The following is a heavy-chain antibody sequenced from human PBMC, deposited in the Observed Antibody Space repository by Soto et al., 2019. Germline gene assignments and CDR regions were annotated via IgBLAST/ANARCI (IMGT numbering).Heavy chain of an antibody. CDR1: GFTFGYYG. V-gene: IGHV3-49*04. Sequence: GGSLRLSCTASGFTFGYYGMSWVRQAPGKGLEWVGFIRSKAYGGTTEYAASVKGRFTISRDDSKSIAYLQMNSLKTEDTAVYYCTRVYPYSSSWSYFDYWGQGTLVTVSS. CDR3: TRVYPYSSSWSYFDY. J-gene: IGHJ4*02. CDR2: IRSKAYGGTT. D-gene: IGHD6-13*01.